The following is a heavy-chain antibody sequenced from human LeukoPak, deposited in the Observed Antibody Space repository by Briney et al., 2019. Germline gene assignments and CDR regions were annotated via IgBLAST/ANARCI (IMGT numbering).Heavy chain of an antibody. J-gene: IGHJ4*02. CDR2: ISGSGGST. CDR3: AEGGGIVTY. Sequence: PGGSLRLSCATSGFTFSSYGMSWVRQAPGKGLEWVSAISGSGGSTYYADSVKGRFTISRDNSKNTLYLQMNSLRAEDTAVYYCAEGGGIVTYWGQGTLVTVSS. D-gene: IGHD1-26*01. CDR1: GFTFSSYG. V-gene: IGHV3-23*01.